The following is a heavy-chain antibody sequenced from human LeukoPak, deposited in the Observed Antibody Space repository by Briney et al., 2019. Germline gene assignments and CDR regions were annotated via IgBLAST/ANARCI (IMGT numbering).Heavy chain of an antibody. CDR2: ISSSDSIT. CDR1: GFSFRGDE. CDR3: ARETRGHYYDSSGPDH. V-gene: IGHV3-48*03. J-gene: IGHJ5*02. D-gene: IGHD3-22*01. Sequence: GGSLRLSCAASGFSFRGDEMNWVRQAPGKGLEWGSYISSSDSITHYADSVKGRFTISRDNAKNSLYLQMNSLRVEDMGVYYCARETRGHYYDSSGPDHWGQGTLVTVSS.